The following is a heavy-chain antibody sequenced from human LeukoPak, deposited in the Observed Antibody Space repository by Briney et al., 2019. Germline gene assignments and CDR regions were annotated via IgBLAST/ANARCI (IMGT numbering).Heavy chain of an antibody. J-gene: IGHJ4*02. CDR1: GGSISSYY. D-gene: IGHD3-10*01. V-gene: IGHV4-59*01. Sequence: PSETLSLTCTVSGGSISSYYWSWIRQPPGKGLEWIGYIYYSGSTNYNPSLKSRVTISVDTSKNQFSLKLSSVAAAGTAVYYCARATMALDYWGQGTLVTVSS. CDR3: ARATMALDY. CDR2: IYYSGST.